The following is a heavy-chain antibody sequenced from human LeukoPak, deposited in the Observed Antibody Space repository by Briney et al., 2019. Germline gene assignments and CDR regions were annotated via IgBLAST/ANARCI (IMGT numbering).Heavy chain of an antibody. J-gene: IGHJ4*02. CDR1: GFTFSSYG. CDR3: AGVGYSSSWVFDY. V-gene: IGHV3-30*03. D-gene: IGHD6-13*01. CDR2: ISYDGSNK. Sequence: GGSLRLSCAASGFTFSSYGMHWVRQAPGKGLEWVAVISYDGSNKYYADSVKGRFTISRDNSKNSLYLQMNSLRTDDTALFYCAGVGYSSSWVFDYWGQGALVTVSS.